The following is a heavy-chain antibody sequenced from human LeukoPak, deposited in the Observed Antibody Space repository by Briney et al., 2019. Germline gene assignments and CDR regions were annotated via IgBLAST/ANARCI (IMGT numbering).Heavy chain of an antibody. V-gene: IGHV3-30*04. CDR1: GFTFSSYV. Sequence: PGGSLRLSCEASGFTFSSYVIHWVCQAPGKGPEWVAVISYDGSNKYYADSVKGRFTISRDNSKNTLYLQMNSLRVEDTAVYYRARGIQSWFPWFDPWGQGTLVTVSS. D-gene: IGHD5-18*01. CDR2: ISYDGSNK. J-gene: IGHJ5*02. CDR3: ARGIQSWFPWFDP.